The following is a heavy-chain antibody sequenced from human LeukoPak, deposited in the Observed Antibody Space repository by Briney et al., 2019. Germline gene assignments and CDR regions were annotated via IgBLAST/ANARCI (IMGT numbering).Heavy chain of an antibody. CDR2: INHSGST. J-gene: IGHJ4*02. V-gene: IGHV4-39*07. CDR1: GDSISSGDYY. Sequence: SETLSLTCTVSGDSISSGDYYWSWIRQPPGKGLEWIGEINHSGSTNYNPSLKSRVTISVDTSKNQFSLKLSSVTAADTAVYYCARGGTWEHPIFDYWGQGTLVTVSS. CDR3: ARGGTWEHPIFDY. D-gene: IGHD1-26*01.